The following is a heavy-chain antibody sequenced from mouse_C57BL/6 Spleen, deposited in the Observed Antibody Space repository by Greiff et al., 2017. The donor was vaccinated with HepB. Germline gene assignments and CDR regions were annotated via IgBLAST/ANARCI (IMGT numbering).Heavy chain of an antibody. CDR3: AREGYPYAMDY. Sequence: EVQRVESGPGMVKPSQSLSLTCTVTGYSITSGYDWHWIRHFPGNKLEWMGYISYSGSTNYNPSLKSRISITHDTSKNHFFLKLNSVTTEDTATYYCAREGYPYAMDYWGQGTSVTVSS. CDR2: ISYSGST. CDR1: GYSITSGYD. V-gene: IGHV3-1*01. J-gene: IGHJ4*01.